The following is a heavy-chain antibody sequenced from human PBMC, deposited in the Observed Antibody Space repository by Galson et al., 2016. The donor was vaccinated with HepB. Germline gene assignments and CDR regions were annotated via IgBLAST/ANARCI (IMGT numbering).Heavy chain of an antibody. Sequence: SETLSLTCAVSGVSISSYYWSWIRQPPGKGLEWIGYIYYNGHTNYNSSLKSRVTISVDTSTNHFSLNLTPVTAADTAVYYCARDRGNLGSDLWGRGTLVTVSS. J-gene: IGHJ2*01. D-gene: IGHD4-23*01. CDR2: IYYNGHT. CDR3: ARDRGNLGSDL. CDR1: GVSISSYY. V-gene: IGHV4-59*01.